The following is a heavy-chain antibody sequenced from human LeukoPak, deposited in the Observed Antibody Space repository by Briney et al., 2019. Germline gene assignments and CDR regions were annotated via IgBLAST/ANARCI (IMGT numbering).Heavy chain of an antibody. Sequence: PGGSLRLSCAASGFTFSSYWMSWVRQAPGKGLEWVANIKQDGSEKYYVDSVKGRFIISRDNAKNSLYLQMNSLRAEDTAVYYCAKFNSGSYYSSDDAFDIWGQGTMVTVSS. CDR3: AKFNSGSYYSSDDAFDI. D-gene: IGHD1-26*01. J-gene: IGHJ3*02. CDR1: GFTFSSYW. CDR2: IKQDGSEK. V-gene: IGHV3-7*03.